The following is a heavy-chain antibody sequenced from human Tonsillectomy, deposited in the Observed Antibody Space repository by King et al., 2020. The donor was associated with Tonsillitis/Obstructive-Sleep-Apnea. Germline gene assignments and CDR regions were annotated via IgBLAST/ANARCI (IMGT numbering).Heavy chain of an antibody. D-gene: IGHD2-15*01. CDR2: IDPSDSYS. V-gene: IGHV5-10-1*01. CDR3: ARHFCSGGSCYLDY. Sequence: VQLVESGAEVKKPGESLRISCTGSGYSFTSYWINWVRQMPGKGLEWMGKIDPSDSYSNYSPSFQGHVTISTDKSISTAYLQWSSLKASDTAMYYCARHFCSGGSCYLDYWGQGTLVTVSS. CDR1: GYSFTSYW. J-gene: IGHJ4*02.